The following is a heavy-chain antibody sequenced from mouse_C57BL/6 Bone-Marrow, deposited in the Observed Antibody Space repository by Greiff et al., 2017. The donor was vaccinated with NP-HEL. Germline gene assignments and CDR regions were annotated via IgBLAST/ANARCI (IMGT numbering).Heavy chain of an antibody. J-gene: IGHJ2*01. CDR1: GYTFTDYE. CDR2: IDPETGGT. Sequence: VKLMESGAELVRPGASVTLSCKASGYTFTDYEMHWVKQTPVHGLEWIGAIDPETGGTAYNQKFKGKAILTADKSSSTAYMELRSLTSEDSAVYYCTRDGYARYYFDYWGQGTTLTVSS. D-gene: IGHD2-2*01. V-gene: IGHV1-15*01. CDR3: TRDGYARYYFDY.